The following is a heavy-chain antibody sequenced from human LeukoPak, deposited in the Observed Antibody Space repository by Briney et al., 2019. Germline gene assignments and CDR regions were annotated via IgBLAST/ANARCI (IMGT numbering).Heavy chain of an antibody. V-gene: IGHV1-2*02. CDR1: GYTFTGYY. D-gene: IGHD2-21*01. Sequence: GASVKVSCKASGYTFTGYYIQWVRQAPGQGLEWMGWINPNSGGTNYAQKFQGRVTMTRDTSISTAYMELSRLRSDDTAVYYCARVAKSRGIDYWGQGTLVTVSS. CDR3: ARVAKSRGIDY. CDR2: INPNSGGT. J-gene: IGHJ4*02.